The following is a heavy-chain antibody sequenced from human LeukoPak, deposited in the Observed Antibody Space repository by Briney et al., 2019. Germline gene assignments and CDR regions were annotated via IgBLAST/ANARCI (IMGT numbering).Heavy chain of an antibody. J-gene: IGHJ5*02. Sequence: PSETLSLTCTVSGGSISSSSYYWGWIRQPPGKGLEWIGSIYYSGSTYYNPSLKSRVTISVDTSKNQFSLKLISVTAADTAVYYCASLKILWFGEFNINWFDPWGQGTLVTVSS. V-gene: IGHV4-39*07. CDR1: GGSISSSSYY. D-gene: IGHD3-10*01. CDR3: ASLKILWFGEFNINWFDP. CDR2: IYYSGST.